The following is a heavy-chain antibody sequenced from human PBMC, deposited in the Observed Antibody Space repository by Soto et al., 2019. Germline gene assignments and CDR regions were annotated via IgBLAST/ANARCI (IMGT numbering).Heavy chain of an antibody. D-gene: IGHD3-10*01. V-gene: IGHV4-31*03. Sequence: SETLSLTCTVSGASISSGFYYWSWIRQHPGKGLEWIGYIYYTGSTYYNPSLKSRVTISVDTSKNQFSLKLSSVTAADTAVYYCARDWFGESSGVDVWGQGTTVTVSS. CDR1: GASISSGFYY. CDR3: ARDWFGESSGVDV. J-gene: IGHJ6*02. CDR2: IYYTGST.